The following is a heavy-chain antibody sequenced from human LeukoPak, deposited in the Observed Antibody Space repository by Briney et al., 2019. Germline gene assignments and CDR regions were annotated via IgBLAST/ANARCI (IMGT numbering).Heavy chain of an antibody. V-gene: IGHV1-8*01. D-gene: IGHD6-19*01. CDR1: GYTFTSYD. Sequence: ASVKVSCKASGYTFTSYDINWVRQATGQGLEWMGWMNPNSGNTGYAQKFQGRVTMTRNTSISTAYMELSSLRSEDMAVYYCARVEIAVAAPFDYWGQGTLVTVPS. CDR2: MNPNSGNT. J-gene: IGHJ4*02. CDR3: ARVEIAVAAPFDY.